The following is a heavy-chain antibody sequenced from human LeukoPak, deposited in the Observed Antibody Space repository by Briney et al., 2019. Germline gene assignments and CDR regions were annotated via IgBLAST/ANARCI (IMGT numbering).Heavy chain of an antibody. CDR1: GYTFTSYD. CDR3: ARVPQLAAYYFDY. D-gene: IGHD2-2*01. Sequence: ASVKVSCKASGYTFTSYDINWVRQATGQGLEWMGWMNPNSGNTGYAQKFQGRATMTRNTSISTAYMELSSLRSEDTAVYYCARVPQLAAYYFDYWGQGTLVTVSS. CDR2: MNPNSGNT. V-gene: IGHV1-8*01. J-gene: IGHJ4*02.